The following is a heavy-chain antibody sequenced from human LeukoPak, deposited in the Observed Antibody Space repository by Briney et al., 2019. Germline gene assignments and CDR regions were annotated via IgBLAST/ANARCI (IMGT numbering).Heavy chain of an antibody. V-gene: IGHV4-38-2*02. D-gene: IGHD6-13*01. CDR1: GYSISSGYY. CDR2: IYHSGST. CDR3: ARRPRTLAAADFDY. J-gene: IGHJ4*02. Sequence: PSETLSLTCTVSGYSISSGYYWGWIRQPPGKGLEWIGFIYHSGSTYYNPSLKSRVTISVDTSKNQFSLKLSSVTAADTAVYYCARRPRTLAAADFDYWGQGTLVTVSS.